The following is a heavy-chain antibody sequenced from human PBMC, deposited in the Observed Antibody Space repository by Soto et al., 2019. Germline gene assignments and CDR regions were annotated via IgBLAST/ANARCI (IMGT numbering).Heavy chain of an antibody. J-gene: IGHJ4*02. D-gene: IGHD2-2*01. CDR2: IHHSGST. CDR1: GYSISSGYY. V-gene: IGHV4-38-2*01. CDR3: ARAPGAYYFDY. Sequence: PSEPLSLTCAFSGYSISSGYYWGWIRQPPGKGLEWIGGIHHSGSTYYNPSLKSRVTMSADTSKNQFSLKLTSVTAADTAFYYCARAPGAYYFDYWGQGTLVTVSS.